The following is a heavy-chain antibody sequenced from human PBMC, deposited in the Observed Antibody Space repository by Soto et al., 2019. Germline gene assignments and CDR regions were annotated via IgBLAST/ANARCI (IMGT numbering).Heavy chain of an antibody. Sequence: GASVKVSCKASGYTFTSYYMHWVRQAPGQGLEWMGIINPSGGSTSYAQKFQGRVTMTRDTSTSTVYMELSSLRSEDTAVYYCASEATYYNILTGYSATHAFDSWGQGTMVTVSS. D-gene: IGHD3-9*01. J-gene: IGHJ3*02. V-gene: IGHV1-46*01. CDR1: GYTFTSYY. CDR2: INPSGGST. CDR3: ASEATYYNILTGYSATHAFDS.